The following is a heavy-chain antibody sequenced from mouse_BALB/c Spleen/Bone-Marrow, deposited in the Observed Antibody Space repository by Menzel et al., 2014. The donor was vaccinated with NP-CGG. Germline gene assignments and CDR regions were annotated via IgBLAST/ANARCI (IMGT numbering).Heavy chain of an antibody. D-gene: IGHD2-1*01. J-gene: IGHJ2*01. V-gene: IGHV3-8*02. CDR2: ISYSGST. CDR1: GDSITSGY. CDR3: ARSRDYYGNSLDY. Sequence: EVQGVESRPSLVKPSQTLSLPCSVTGDSITSGYWNWIRKFPGNKLEYMGYISYSGSTYYNPSLKSRISITRDTSKNQYYLQLNSVTTEDTATYYCARSRDYYGNSLDYWGQGTTLTVSS.